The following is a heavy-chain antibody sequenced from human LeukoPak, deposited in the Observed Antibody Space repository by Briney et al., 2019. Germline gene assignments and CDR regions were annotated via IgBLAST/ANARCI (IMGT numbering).Heavy chain of an antibody. CDR3: ARPYYDILTGYINWFDP. CDR1: GFTVSSNY. Sequence: GGSLRLSCGASGFTVSSNYMSWVRQAPGKGLEWVSVIYSGGSTYYADSVKGRFTISRHNPKNTLYLQMNSLRAEDTAVYYCARPYYDILTGYINWFDPWGQRTLVTVSS. D-gene: IGHD3-9*01. J-gene: IGHJ5*02. CDR2: IYSGGST. V-gene: IGHV3-53*04.